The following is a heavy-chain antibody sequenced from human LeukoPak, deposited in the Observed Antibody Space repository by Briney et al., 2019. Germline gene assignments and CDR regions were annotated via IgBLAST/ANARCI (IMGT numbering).Heavy chain of an antibody. V-gene: IGHV3-48*04. J-gene: IGHJ3*02. CDR2: ISSSSSTI. Sequence: SGGSLRLFCAASGFTFSSYSMNWVRQAPGKGLEWVSYISSSSSTIYYADSVKGRFTISRDNAKNSLYLQMNSLRAEDTAVYYCARDYYGDPDDAFDIWGQGTMVTVSS. D-gene: IGHD4-17*01. CDR3: ARDYYGDPDDAFDI. CDR1: GFTFSSYS.